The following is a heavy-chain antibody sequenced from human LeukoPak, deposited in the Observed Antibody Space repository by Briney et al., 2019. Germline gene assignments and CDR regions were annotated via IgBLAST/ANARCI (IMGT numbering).Heavy chain of an antibody. CDR1: GGTFSSYA. CDR3: ARGGKRGYSGYVFDY. V-gene: IGHV1-69*05. Sequence: SVKVSCKASGGTFSSYAISWVRQDPGQGLEWMGRIIPIFGTANYAQKFQGRVTITTDESTSTAYMELSSLRSEDTAVYYCARGGKRGYSGYVFDYWGQGTLVTVSS. CDR2: IIPIFGTA. J-gene: IGHJ4*02. D-gene: IGHD5-12*01.